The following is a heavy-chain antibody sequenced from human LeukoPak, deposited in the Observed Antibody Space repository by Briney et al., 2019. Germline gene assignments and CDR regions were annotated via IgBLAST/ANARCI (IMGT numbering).Heavy chain of an antibody. CDR1: GGSISSYY. D-gene: IGHD2-2*01. CDR2: IYYSGST. J-gene: IGHJ4*02. Sequence: SGTLSLTCTVSGGSISSYYWSWIRQPPGKGLEWIGYIYYSGSTNYNPSLKSRVTISVDTSKNQFSLKLSSVTAADTAVYYCARVSYQLPSGVDYFDYWGQGTLVTVSS. V-gene: IGHV4-59*01. CDR3: ARVSYQLPSGVDYFDY.